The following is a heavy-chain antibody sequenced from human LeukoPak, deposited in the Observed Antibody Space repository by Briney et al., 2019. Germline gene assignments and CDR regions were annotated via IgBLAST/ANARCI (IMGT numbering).Heavy chain of an antibody. Sequence: PGGSLRLSCAASGFTFSSYWMSWVRQAPGKGLEWVANIKQDGSEKYYVDSVKGRFTISRDNAKNSLYLQMNSLRAEDTAVYYCAREGYSSSWPFDYWGQGTLVTVSS. CDR3: AREGYSSSWPFDY. V-gene: IGHV3-7*01. CDR1: GFTFSSYW. CDR2: IKQDGSEK. D-gene: IGHD6-13*01. J-gene: IGHJ4*02.